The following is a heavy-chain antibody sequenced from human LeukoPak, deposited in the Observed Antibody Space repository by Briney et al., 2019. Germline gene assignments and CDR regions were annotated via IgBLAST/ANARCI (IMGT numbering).Heavy chain of an antibody. Sequence: GGSLRLSCAASGFTFSSYGMHWVRQAPGKGLEWVAVIWYDGSNKYYADSVKGRFTISRDNSKNTLYLQMNSLRAEDTAVYYCAKRDRRITMIVVDHDYWGQGTLVTVSS. D-gene: IGHD3-22*01. CDR2: IWYDGSNK. V-gene: IGHV3-33*06. CDR1: GFTFSSYG. CDR3: AKRDRRITMIVVDHDY. J-gene: IGHJ4*02.